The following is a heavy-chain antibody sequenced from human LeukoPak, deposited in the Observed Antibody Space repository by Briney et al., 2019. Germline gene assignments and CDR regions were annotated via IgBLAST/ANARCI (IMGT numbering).Heavy chain of an antibody. D-gene: IGHD2-2*01. CDR1: GFTFSSYA. V-gene: IGHV3-23*01. CDR2: ISGSGGST. J-gene: IGHJ4*02. CDR3: AKLEAPVVVPAAPLPDY. Sequence: GGSLRLSCAASGFTFSSYAMSWVRQAPGKGLEWVSAISGSGGSTYYADSVKGRFTISGDNSKNTLYLQMNSLRAEDTAVYYCAKLEAPVVVPAAPLPDYWGQGTLVTVSS.